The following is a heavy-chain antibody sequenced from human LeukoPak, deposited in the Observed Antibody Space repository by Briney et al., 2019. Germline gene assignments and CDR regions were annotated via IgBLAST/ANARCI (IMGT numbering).Heavy chain of an antibody. V-gene: IGHV3-21*01. D-gene: IGHD4-11*01. CDR3: ARGGLNYADASDI. Sequence: GGSLRLSCAASGSTFSRHSMNWVRQAPGKGLEWVSYISSGSSYICYADSVKGRFTIFRDNAENSLYLQMNSLRGEDTAVYYCARGGLNYADASDIWGQGTMVTVSS. J-gene: IGHJ3*02. CDR2: ISSGSSYI. CDR1: GSTFSRHS.